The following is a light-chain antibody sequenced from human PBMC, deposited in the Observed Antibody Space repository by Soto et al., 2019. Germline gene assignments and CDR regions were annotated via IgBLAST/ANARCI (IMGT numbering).Light chain of an antibody. CDR1: QSVSSIY. J-gene: IGKJ1*01. CDR3: QQYGRLPRT. CDR2: DAS. Sequence: EIVLTQSPGTLSLSPGERATLSCRASQSVSSIYLAWYQQKPGQAPRLLLYDASSRATGIPDRFRGSGSGTDFTLTISRLEPDDFAVYYCQQYGRLPRTFGQGTKVEI. V-gene: IGKV3-20*01.